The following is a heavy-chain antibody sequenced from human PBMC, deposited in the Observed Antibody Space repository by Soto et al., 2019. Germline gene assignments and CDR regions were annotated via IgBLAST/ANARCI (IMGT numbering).Heavy chain of an antibody. Sequence: LRLSCGTSGFIFGSHWMLWVRQARGKGLEWVADIKPDGSDKHYVDSVQGRFTISRDNAEHPLYLQMSSLRAEDTAVYYCARLYGSVSTFDYWGQGTLVTVSS. CDR1: GFIFGSHW. J-gene: IGHJ4*02. V-gene: IGHV3-7*01. CDR3: ARLYGSVSTFDY. CDR2: IKPDGSDK. D-gene: IGHD6-25*01.